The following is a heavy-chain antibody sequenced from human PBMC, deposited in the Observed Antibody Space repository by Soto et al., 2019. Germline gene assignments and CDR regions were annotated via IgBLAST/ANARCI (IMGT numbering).Heavy chain of an antibody. CDR2: VFTTGTT. D-gene: IGHD6-13*01. Sequence: SETLSLTCSVTGGSINNYYWSWVRQSAGKGLEWIGRVFTTGTTDYNPSLKGRVTMSVDTSKNQFSLRLSSVTAADTAMYYCARGSSRWDYWGQGTLVTVSS. V-gene: IGHV4-4*07. J-gene: IGHJ4*02. CDR3: ARGSSRWDY. CDR1: GGSINNYY.